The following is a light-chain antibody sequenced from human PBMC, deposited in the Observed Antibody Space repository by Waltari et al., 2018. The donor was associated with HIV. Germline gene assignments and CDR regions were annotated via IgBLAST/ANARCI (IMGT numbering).Light chain of an antibody. J-gene: IGKJ5*01. Sequence: EIVLTQSPGTLSLSSGERATLSCRASQSIKSTYLAWYRQKPGQAPRLLIYAASSRATGIPDRFSGSGSGTDFTLTISRLEPEDFAVYYCQQYGSSPITFGQGTRLEIK. CDR3: QQYGSSPIT. V-gene: IGKV3-20*01. CDR1: QSIKSTY. CDR2: AAS.